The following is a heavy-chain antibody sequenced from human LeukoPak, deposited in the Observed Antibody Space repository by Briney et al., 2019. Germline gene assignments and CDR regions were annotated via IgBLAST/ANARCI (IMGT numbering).Heavy chain of an antibody. CDR2: IRYDGSNK. D-gene: IGHD6-13*01. CDR1: GFTFSSYG. CDR3: AKDSIAAAGAFDY. V-gene: IGHV3-30*02. J-gene: IGHJ4*02. Sequence: PGGSLRLSCAASGFTFSSYGMHWVRQAPGKGLEWVAFIRYDGSNKYYADSVKGRFTISRDNSKNTLYLQMNSLRAEDTAVYYCAKDSIAAAGAFDYWGQGTLVTVSS.